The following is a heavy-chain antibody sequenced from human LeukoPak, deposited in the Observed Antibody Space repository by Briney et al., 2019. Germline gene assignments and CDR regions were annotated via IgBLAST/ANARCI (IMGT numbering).Heavy chain of an antibody. CDR1: GFTFSSYE. V-gene: IGHV3-48*03. Sequence: PGGSLRLSCAGSGFTFSSYEMSWVHQAPGKGLEWVSYISTSGGTTYYADSVKGRFTISRDIAENSLYLQMNSLRGEDTAVYYCARVRGYYYMDVWGKGTTVTVSS. D-gene: IGHD3-10*01. J-gene: IGHJ6*03. CDR2: ISTSGGTT. CDR3: ARVRGYYYMDV.